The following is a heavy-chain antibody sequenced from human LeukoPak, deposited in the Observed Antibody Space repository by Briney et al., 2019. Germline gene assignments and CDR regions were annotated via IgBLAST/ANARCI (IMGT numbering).Heavy chain of an antibody. CDR2: IYYSGST. V-gene: IGHV4-39*01. CDR1: GGSISSTAFH. CDR3: TRSGTMVVMRPMYY. Sequence: SGTLTLTCTVSGGSISSTAFHWGWIRQPPGKRLEWIGSIYYSGSTYYNPSLKSRVTISVDTSKNQFSLKLSSVPAADTAVYYCTRSGTMVVMRPMYYWGQGTLVTVSS. D-gene: IGHD2-21*01. J-gene: IGHJ4*02.